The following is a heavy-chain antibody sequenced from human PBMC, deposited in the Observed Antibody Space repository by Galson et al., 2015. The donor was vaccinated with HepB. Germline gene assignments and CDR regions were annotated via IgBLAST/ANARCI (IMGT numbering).Heavy chain of an antibody. V-gene: IGHV3-30*18. J-gene: IGHJ4*02. CDR3: AKDPGGAYDFWSGEPPDY. Sequence: SLRLSCAASGFTFSSYGMHWVRQAPGKGLEWVAVISYDGSNKYYADSVKGRFTISRDNSKNTLYLQMNSLRAEDTAVYYCAKDPGGAYDFWSGEPPDYWGQGTLVTVSS. CDR1: GFTFSSYG. CDR2: ISYDGSNK. D-gene: IGHD3-3*01.